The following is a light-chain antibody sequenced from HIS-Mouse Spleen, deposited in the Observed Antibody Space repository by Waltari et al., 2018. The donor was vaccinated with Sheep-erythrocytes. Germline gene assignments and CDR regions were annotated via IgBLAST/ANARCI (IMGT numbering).Light chain of an antibody. CDR1: SSDVGGYNY. CDR3: SSYTSSSTWV. Sequence: QSALTQPASVSGSHGQSITISCTGTSSDVGGYNYVSWYQQHPGKAPKLMIYEVSKRHSGVSNRFSGSKSGNTASLTISGLQAEDEADYYCSSYTSSSTWVFGGGTKLTVL. CDR2: EVS. V-gene: IGLV2-14*01. J-gene: IGLJ3*02.